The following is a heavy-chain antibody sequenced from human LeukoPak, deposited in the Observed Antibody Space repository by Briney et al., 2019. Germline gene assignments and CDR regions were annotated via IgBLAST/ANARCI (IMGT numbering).Heavy chain of an antibody. Sequence: GGSLRLSCAASGFTFSSFTMNWVRQAPGKGLEWASSISPTGISTWHADSVEGRFTISRDNAKNSVHLQMTNLRVDDTAVYYCGRDYLGESGAGGPWGQGILVTVSS. V-gene: IGHV3-21*01. D-gene: IGHD3-10*01. CDR3: GRDYLGESGAGGP. CDR2: ISPTGIST. CDR1: GFTFSSFT. J-gene: IGHJ5*02.